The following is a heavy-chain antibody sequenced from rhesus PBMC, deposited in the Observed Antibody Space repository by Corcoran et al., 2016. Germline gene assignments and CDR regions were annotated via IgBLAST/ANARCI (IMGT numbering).Heavy chain of an antibody. CDR1: GGSIRSNY. Sequence: QLQLQESGPGLVKPSETLSLTCAVSGGSIRSNYWSSNRHPPGKGLEWIGRISGSGGSTDYNPSLKSRVTMSTDTSKNQFSLKLSSVTAADTAVYYCARTVVVAAFDYWGQGVLVTVSS. CDR3: ARTVVVAAFDY. CDR2: ISGSGGST. D-gene: IGHD2-21*01. V-gene: IGHV4-173*01. J-gene: IGHJ4*01.